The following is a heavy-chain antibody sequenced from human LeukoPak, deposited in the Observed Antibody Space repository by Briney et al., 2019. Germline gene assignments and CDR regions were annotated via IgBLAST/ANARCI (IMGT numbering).Heavy chain of an antibody. V-gene: IGHV4-59*01. CDR3: ASTAGYSGYDY. CDR1: GGSISSYY. CDR2: IYYSGST. J-gene: IGHJ4*02. Sequence: PSETLSLTCTVSGGSISSYYWSWIRQPPGEGLEWIGYIYYSGSTNYNPSLKSRVTISVDTSKNQFSLKLSSVTAADTAVYYCASTAGYSGYDYWGQGTLVTVSS. D-gene: IGHD5-12*01.